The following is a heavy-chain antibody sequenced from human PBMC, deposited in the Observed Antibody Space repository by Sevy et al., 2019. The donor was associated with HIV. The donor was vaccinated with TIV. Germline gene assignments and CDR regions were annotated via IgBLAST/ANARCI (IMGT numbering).Heavy chain of an antibody. CDR2: ISAYNGNT. CDR3: ARVVVQWLPTDYFDY. V-gene: IGHV1-18*01. Sequence: ASVKVSCKASGYTFTSYGISWVRQAPGQGLEWMGWISAYNGNTNYAQMLQGRVTMTTDTSTSTAYMELRSLRSDDTAVYYCARVVVQWLPTDYFDYWGQGTLVTVSS. J-gene: IGHJ4*02. D-gene: IGHD3-22*01. CDR1: GYTFTSYG.